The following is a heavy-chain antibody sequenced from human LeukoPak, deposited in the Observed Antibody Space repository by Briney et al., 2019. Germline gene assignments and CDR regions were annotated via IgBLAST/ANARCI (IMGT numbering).Heavy chain of an antibody. J-gene: IGHJ4*02. Sequence: GGSLRLSCAASGFTFSSYEMNWVRQAPGKGLEWVSYISSSGSTIYYADSVKGRFTISRDNAKNSLYLQMNSLRAEDTAVYYCARVEAGRVGAPPYYFDYWGQGTLVTVSS. CDR1: GFTFSSYE. CDR2: ISSSGSTI. CDR3: ARVEAGRVGAPPYYFDY. D-gene: IGHD1-26*01. V-gene: IGHV3-48*03.